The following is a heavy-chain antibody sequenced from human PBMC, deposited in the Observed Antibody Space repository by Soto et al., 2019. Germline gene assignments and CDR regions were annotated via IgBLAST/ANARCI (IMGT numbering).Heavy chain of an antibody. CDR1: GYTFTSYG. V-gene: IGHV1-18*01. Sequence: QVQLVQSGAEVKKPGASVKVSCKASGYTFTSYGISWVRQAPGQGLEWMGWMSANNGNTNYAQKLQGRVTMTTDTSESTVYMELRSLGSDGTALYYCALDPNCSGYDEADFWGQGTMVTVSS. CDR3: ALDPNCSGYDEADF. CDR2: MSANNGNT. J-gene: IGHJ4*02. D-gene: IGHD5-12*01.